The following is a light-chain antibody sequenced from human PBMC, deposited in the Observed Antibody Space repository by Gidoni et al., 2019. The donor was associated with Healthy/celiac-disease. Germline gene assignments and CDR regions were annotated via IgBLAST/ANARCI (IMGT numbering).Light chain of an antibody. J-gene: IGKJ2*01. CDR1: QTISSY. Sequence: IQMTQPPSSLSASVGDSVTITCRASQTISSYLNCYQQKPGKAPKLLIYAASSLQSGVPSKSSGSGSGTDFTLTISSLQPEDFATYYCQQSYSTPYTFXQXTKLEIK. CDR3: QQSYSTPYT. V-gene: IGKV1-39*01. CDR2: AAS.